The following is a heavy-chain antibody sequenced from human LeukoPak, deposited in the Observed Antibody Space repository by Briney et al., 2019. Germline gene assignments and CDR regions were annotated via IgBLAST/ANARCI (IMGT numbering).Heavy chain of an antibody. V-gene: IGHV3-7*01. Sequence: PGGSLRLSCAASGFTFSFYWMSWVRQAPGKGLEWVANIKQDGSEKYYVDSVKGRFTISRDNAKNSVYLQMNSLRAEDTAVYYCARIITIFGGVFDPSGQGTLVTVYS. CDR1: GFTFSFYW. CDR3: ARIITIFGGVFDP. CDR2: IKQDGSEK. J-gene: IGHJ5*02. D-gene: IGHD3-3*01.